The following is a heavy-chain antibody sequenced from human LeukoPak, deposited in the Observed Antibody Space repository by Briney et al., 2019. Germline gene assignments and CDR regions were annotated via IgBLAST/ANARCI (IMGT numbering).Heavy chain of an antibody. V-gene: IGHV4-34*01. J-gene: IGHJ4*02. CDR3: ASKGALTTATRKPLRGVDS. CDR2: INEGGST. D-gene: IGHD1-1*01. CDR1: GGSLSGYF. Sequence: SETPSLTCGVYGGSLSGYFWSWLRQPPGKGLEWIGEINEGGSTNYNPSLKSRVTISVDTSKNKFSLKLNYVAAADTAEYFFASKGALTTATRKPLRGVDSWGQGTLVTVSS.